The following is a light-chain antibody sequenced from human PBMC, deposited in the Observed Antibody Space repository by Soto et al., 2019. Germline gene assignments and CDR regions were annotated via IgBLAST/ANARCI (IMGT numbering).Light chain of an antibody. V-gene: IGKV1-5*01. Sequence: DIQMTQSPSSLSASVGDRVTITCRASQSISTYLNWYQQKPGKAPKLLIYDASSLESGVPSRFSGSGSGTEFTLTISSLQPDDFATYYCQQYNSYWVFGQGTKVDIK. J-gene: IGKJ1*01. CDR2: DAS. CDR1: QSISTY. CDR3: QQYNSYWV.